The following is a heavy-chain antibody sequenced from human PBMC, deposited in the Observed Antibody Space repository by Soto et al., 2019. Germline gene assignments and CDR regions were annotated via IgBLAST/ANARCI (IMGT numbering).Heavy chain of an antibody. J-gene: IGHJ4*02. D-gene: IGHD3-10*01. CDR2: IYYSGST. V-gene: IGHV4-30-4*01. Sequence: SETLSLTCTVSGGSISSGDYYWSWIRQPPGKGLEWIGYIYYSGSTYYNPSLKSRVTISVDTSKNQFSLKLSSVTAADTAVYYCARERRPMVRGVITYFDYWGQGTLVTVSS. CDR1: GGSISSGDYY. CDR3: ARERRPMVRGVITYFDY.